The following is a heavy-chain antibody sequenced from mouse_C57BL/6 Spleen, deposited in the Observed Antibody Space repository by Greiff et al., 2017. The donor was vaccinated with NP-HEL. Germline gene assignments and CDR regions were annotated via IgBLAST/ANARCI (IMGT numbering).Heavy chain of an antibody. CDR2: IYPGSGNT. CDR1: GYTFTDYY. CDR3: AREVYGNLFAY. D-gene: IGHD2-10*02. J-gene: IGHJ3*01. V-gene: IGHV1-76*01. Sequence: QVQLKQSGAELVRPGASVKLSCKASGYTFTDYYINWVKQRPGQGLEWIARIYPGSGNTYYNEKFKGKATLTAEKSSSTAYMQLSSLTSEDSAVYFCAREVYGNLFAYWGQGTLVTVSA.